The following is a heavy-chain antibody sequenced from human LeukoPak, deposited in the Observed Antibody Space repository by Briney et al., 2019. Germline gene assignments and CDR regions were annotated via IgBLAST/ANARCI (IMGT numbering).Heavy chain of an antibody. CDR2: INPSGGST. CDR1: GYTFTSYY. J-gene: IGHJ4*02. V-gene: IGHV1-46*01. Sequence: GASVKVSCKASGYTFTSYYMHWVRQAPGQGLEWVGIINPSGGSTNYAQKLQGRVTMTTDTSTSTAYMELRSLRSDDTAVYYCASTVTTPLDYWGQGTLVTVSS. CDR3: ASTVTTPLDY. D-gene: IGHD4-17*01.